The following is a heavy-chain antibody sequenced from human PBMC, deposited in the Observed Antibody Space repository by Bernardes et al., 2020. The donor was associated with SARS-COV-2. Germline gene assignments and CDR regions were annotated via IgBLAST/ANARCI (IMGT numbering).Heavy chain of an antibody. CDR1: GGSISSSSYY. CDR2: IYYSGTT. D-gene: IGHD5-18*01. CDR3: ARPHSYSNYALDV. V-gene: IGHV4-39*02. Sequence: TLSLTCTVSGGSISSSSYYWGWIRQAPGKGLEWIGSIYYSGTTHYNPSLRSRVTISADKSKNHFSLNLTAVTAADAGVYYCARPHSYSNYALDVWGQGTTVTVSS. J-gene: IGHJ6*02.